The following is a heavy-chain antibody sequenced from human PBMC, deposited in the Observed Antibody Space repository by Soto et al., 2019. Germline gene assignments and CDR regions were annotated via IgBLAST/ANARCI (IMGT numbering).Heavy chain of an antibody. CDR2: INHSGST. CDR3: ARGGLWFGELSMFDY. CDR1: RGSFRGYY. V-gene: IGHV4-34*01. J-gene: IGHJ4*02. D-gene: IGHD3-10*01. Sequence: SETLYLTCAVYRGSFRGYYWSWIRQPPGKGLQWIGEINHSGSTNYTPSLKSRVTISVDTSKNQFSLKLSSVTAADTAVYYCARGGLWFGELSMFDYWGQGTLVTVS.